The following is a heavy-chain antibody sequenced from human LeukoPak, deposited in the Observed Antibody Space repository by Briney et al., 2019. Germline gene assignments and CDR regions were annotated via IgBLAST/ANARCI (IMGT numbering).Heavy chain of an antibody. J-gene: IGHJ2*01. CDR3: ARTVARSWYFDL. D-gene: IGHD2-15*01. CDR1: GFTFSTYS. CDR2: ISSSSSTI. V-gene: IGHV3-48*01. Sequence: GGSLRLSCAASGFTFSTYSMNWVRHAPGKGLEWVSYISSSSSTIYSADSVKGRFTISRDNAKNSLYLQMNSLGAEDTAVYYCARTVARSWYFDLWGRGTLVTVYS.